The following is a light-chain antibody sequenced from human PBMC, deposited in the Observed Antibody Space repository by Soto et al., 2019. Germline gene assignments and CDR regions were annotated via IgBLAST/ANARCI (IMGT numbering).Light chain of an antibody. V-gene: IGKV3-20*01. CDR1: QSRGSNF. Sequence: EIVFTQSPCTVSLSPGERATLSCKSSQSRGSNFLAWYQHKPGQAPRLLIYASSNRATGIPDRFSGSASGTDFTLTINRLEPEDFAVYYCQLYGISPHFGQGTRLEIK. J-gene: IGKJ5*01. CDR2: ASS. CDR3: QLYGISPH.